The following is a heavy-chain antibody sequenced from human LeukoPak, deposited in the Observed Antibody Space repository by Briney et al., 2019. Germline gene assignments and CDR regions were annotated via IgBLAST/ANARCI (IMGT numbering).Heavy chain of an antibody. V-gene: IGHV3-21*06. D-gene: IGHD1-1*01. J-gene: IGHJ4*02. CDR3: SRAPAETGAATGTFGY. Sequence: GGSLRLSCAASGFTFSSYWMSWVRQAPGKGLEWVSSISSSSSYIHYADSVKGRFTISRDNAKNSLFLRMNSLRDEDTAMYFRSRAPAETGAATGTFGYWGQGTLVTVSS. CDR1: GFTFSSYW. CDR2: ISSSSSYI.